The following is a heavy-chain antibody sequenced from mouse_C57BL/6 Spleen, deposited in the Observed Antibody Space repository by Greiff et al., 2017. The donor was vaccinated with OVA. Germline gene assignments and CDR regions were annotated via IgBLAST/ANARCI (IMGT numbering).Heavy chain of an antibody. D-gene: IGHD1-1*01. Sequence: QVHVKQSGAELVRPGASVTLSCKASGYTFTDYEMHWVKQTPVHGLEWIGAIDPETGGTAYNQKFKGKAILTADKSSSTAYMELRSLTSEDSAVYYCTRDYGSKDAMDYWGQGTSVTVSS. CDR1: GYTFTDYE. CDR3: TRDYGSKDAMDY. V-gene: IGHV1-15*01. J-gene: IGHJ4*01. CDR2: IDPETGGT.